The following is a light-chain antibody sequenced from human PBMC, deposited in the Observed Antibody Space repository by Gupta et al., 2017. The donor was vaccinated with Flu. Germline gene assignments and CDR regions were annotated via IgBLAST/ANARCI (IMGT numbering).Light chain of an antibody. CDR2: DAS. CDR1: QDIRNY. CDR3: QQEDFFPFT. V-gene: IGKV1-33*01. Sequence: DIQMTQSPSSLSTSIGDRVTITCQASQDIRNYLNWYQQKPGKAPKLLIYDASNLHTGVPSRFSGSGSGTHFTLTISSLQPEDVATFYCQQEDFFPFTFGGGTKVEVK. J-gene: IGKJ4*01.